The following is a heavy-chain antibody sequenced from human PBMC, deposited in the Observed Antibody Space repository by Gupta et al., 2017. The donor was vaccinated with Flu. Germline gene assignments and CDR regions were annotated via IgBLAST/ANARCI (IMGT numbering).Heavy chain of an antibody. Sequence: QVQLVESGGGWVKPGGSLGLSCAASGFTFSHYSMTWIRQAPGKGLEWISYISSSGSNIYYADSVKGRFTISRDNAKKSLYLQMNSLRAEDTAVYYCARDHKDNVVVPAAMMKYNWFDPWGQGTLVTVSS. CDR2: ISSSGSNI. D-gene: IGHD2-2*01. J-gene: IGHJ5*02. CDR1: GFTFSHYS. CDR3: ARDHKDNVVVPAAMMKYNWFDP. V-gene: IGHV3-11*01.